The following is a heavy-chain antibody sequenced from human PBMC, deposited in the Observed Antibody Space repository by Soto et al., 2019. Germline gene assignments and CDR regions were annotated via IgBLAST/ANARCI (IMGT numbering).Heavy chain of an antibody. CDR1: GFTFSRYG. CDR2: IWYDGSNK. D-gene: IGHD6-19*01. CDR3: ARDSTPVAGVFGY. V-gene: IGHV3-33*08. J-gene: IGHJ4*02. Sequence: PGGSLRLSCAASGFTFSRYGMHWVGQGPDKGLEWVAVIWYDGSNKYYADSVKGRFTISRDNCKNTLYLQMNSLRAEDTAVYYCARDSTPVAGVFGYWGQGTLVTVSS.